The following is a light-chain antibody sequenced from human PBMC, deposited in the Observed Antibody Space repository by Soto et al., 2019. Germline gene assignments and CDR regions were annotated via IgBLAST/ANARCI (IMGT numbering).Light chain of an antibody. CDR1: QSVSSSY. J-gene: IGKJ4*01. CDR2: DAS. V-gene: IGKV3D-20*02. Sequence: EIVLTQSPGTLSLSPGERATLSCRASQSVSSSYLAWYQQKPGQAPRLLIYDASHRATGIPARFTGSGSGTDFTLTISRLEPEDFAVYYCQDRGNWPLFTFGGGTKVDI. CDR3: QDRGNWPLFT.